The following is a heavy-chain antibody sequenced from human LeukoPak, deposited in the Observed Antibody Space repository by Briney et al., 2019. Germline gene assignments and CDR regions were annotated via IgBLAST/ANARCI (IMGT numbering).Heavy chain of an antibody. CDR1: GGTFSSYA. D-gene: IGHD3-22*01. V-gene: IGHV1-69*13. CDR2: IIPIFGTA. CDR3: GSSYYYDSSGYRVDY. J-gene: IGHJ4*02. Sequence: ASVKVSCKASGGTFSSYAISWVRQAPGQGLEWMGGIIPIFGTANYAQKFQGRVTITADESTSTAYMELSSLRSEDTAVYYCGSSYYYDSSGYRVDYWGQGTLVTVSS.